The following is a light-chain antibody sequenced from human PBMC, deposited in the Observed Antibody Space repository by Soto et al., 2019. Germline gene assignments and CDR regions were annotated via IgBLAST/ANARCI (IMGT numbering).Light chain of an antibody. V-gene: IGLV2-8*01. CDR2: EVS. J-gene: IGLJ1*01. CDR3: LSYADTDYV. Sequence: QSALTQPPSASGSPGQSVTISCAGTSSDVGGYNYVSWYQQYPGKVPKLMIYEVSERPSGVPDRFSGSKSGNTAFLTVSGLQAEDQADYYSLSYADTDYVFGTGTKVTVL. CDR1: SSDVGGYNY.